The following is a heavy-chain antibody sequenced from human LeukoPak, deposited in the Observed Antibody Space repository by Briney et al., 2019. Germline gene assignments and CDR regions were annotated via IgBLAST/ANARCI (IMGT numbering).Heavy chain of an antibody. V-gene: IGHV3-23*01. CDR3: AKDLFLSGYYLPYFDY. J-gene: IGHJ4*02. CDR2: ISGCGGST. Sequence: PGGSLRLSCAASGFTFSTYAMSWVRQAPGKGLKGGSAISGCGGSTYYADSVKGRFTISRDNSKNTLYLQMNSLRAEDTAVYYCAKDLFLSGYYLPYFDYWGQGTLVTVSS. CDR1: GFTFSTYA. D-gene: IGHD3-3*01.